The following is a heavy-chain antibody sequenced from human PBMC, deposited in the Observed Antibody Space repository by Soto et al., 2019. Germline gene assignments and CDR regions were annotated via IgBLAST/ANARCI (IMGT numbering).Heavy chain of an antibody. CDR3: ARGRIAAAGLDFDY. Sequence: SQTLSLTCTVSGGSISGYYWSWIRQPPGKGLEWIGYIYDSETTNYNPSLKSRVTISVDTSKNQFSLKLRSVTAADTAVYYCARGRIAAAGLDFDYWGQGTLVTVSS. CDR1: GGSISGYY. D-gene: IGHD6-13*01. J-gene: IGHJ4*02. V-gene: IGHV4-59*01. CDR2: IYDSETT.